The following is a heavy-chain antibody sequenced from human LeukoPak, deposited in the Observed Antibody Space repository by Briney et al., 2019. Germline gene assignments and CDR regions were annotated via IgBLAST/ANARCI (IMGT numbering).Heavy chain of an antibody. CDR3: ARETYYYGSGSYCDY. J-gene: IGHJ4*02. CDR2: ISSSGSTI. CDR1: GFTFSDYY. Sequence: GGSLRLSCAASGFTFSDYYMSWIRRAPGKGLEWVSYISSSGSTIYYADSVKGRFTISRDNAKNSLYLQVNSLRAEDTAVYYCARETYYYGSGSYCDYWGQGTLVTVSS. V-gene: IGHV3-11*01. D-gene: IGHD3-10*01.